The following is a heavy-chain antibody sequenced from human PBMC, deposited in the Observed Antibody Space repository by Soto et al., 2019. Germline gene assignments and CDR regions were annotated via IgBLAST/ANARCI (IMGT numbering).Heavy chain of an antibody. D-gene: IGHD3-22*01. CDR3: ARDPNDSSAYYHHYYYGMDV. V-gene: IGHV1-3*01. J-gene: IGHJ6*02. CDR2: INAGNGNT. CDR1: GYTFTSYG. Sequence: QIQLMQSGAEVKKPGASVKVSCKASGYTFTSYGIHWVRQAPGQRLEWTGWINAGNGNTQYSEKFQGRVTITRDTSASTAYLELSSMRSEDTAVYYCARDPNDSSAYYHHYYYGMDVWGQGTTVTVSS.